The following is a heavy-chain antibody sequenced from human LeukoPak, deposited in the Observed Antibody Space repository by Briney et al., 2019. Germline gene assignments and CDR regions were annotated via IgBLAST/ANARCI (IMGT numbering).Heavy chain of an antibody. Sequence: PGGSLRLSCAASRLMFSRYGMNWVRQAPGKGLEWVSSISSSSSYISYAESVKGRFTISRDNSKNSLYLQMNSLRVEDTALYYCARDLGRPDDAFDIWGQGTMVTVSS. CDR2: ISSSSSYI. V-gene: IGHV3-21*01. CDR3: ARDLGRPDDAFDI. J-gene: IGHJ3*02. D-gene: IGHD3-16*01. CDR1: RLMFSRYG.